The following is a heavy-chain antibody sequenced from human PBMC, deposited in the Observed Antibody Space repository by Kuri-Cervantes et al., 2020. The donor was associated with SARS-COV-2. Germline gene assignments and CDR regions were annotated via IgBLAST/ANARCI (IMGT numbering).Heavy chain of an antibody. Sequence: GESLKISCAASGFTFSDYYMSWIRQAPGKGLEWVPYISSSGSTIYYAGSVKGRFTISRDNAKNSLYLQMNSLRAEDTAVYYCARAPPPASPRGGMDVWGQGTTVTVSS. CDR1: GFTFSDYY. V-gene: IGHV3-11*01. CDR2: ISSSGSTI. J-gene: IGHJ6*02. CDR3: ARAPPPASPRGGMDV. D-gene: IGHD2-2*01.